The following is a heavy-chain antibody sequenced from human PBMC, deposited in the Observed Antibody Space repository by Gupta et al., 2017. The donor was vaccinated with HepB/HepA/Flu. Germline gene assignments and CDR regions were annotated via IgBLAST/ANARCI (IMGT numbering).Heavy chain of an antibody. D-gene: IGHD6-6*01. CDR3: AKSRGPNIAALNY. J-gene: IGHJ4*02. CDR1: GFPFTTYG. V-gene: IGHV3-30*18. Sequence: QVQLVESGGGVVQPGGSLRLSCAASGFPFTTYGMHWVRQAPGKGLEWVAVISYDGSNIYYADSVKGRFTISRDNSKNTVYLQMTSLRADDTAIFYCAKSRGPNIAALNYWGQGTLVTVSS. CDR2: ISYDGSNI.